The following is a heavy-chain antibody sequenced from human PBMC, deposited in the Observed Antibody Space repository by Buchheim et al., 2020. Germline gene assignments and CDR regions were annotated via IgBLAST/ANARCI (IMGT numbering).Heavy chain of an antibody. CDR2: INPNSGGT. CDR1: GYTFTGYY. Sequence: QVQLVQSGAEVKKPGASVKVSCKASGYTFTGYYMHWVRQAPGQGLEWMGWINPNSGGTNYAQKFQGWVTMTRDTSISTGDMELSRLRSDDTAVYYCARDLWAAADIPQYNWFDPWGQGTL. CDR3: ARDLWAAADIPQYNWFDP. J-gene: IGHJ5*02. V-gene: IGHV1-2*04. D-gene: IGHD6-13*01.